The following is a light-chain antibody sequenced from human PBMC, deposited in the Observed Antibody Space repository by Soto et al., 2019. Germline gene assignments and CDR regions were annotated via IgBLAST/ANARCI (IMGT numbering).Light chain of an antibody. CDR1: QSINSW. CDR2: KAF. J-gene: IGKJ1*01. V-gene: IGKV1-5*03. CDR3: QQYDTYPWT. Sequence: DIQMTQSPSTLSASVGDRVTITCRATQSINSWLAWYQQKPGEAPKLLISKAFTLESGVPSRFSGTGSGTAFTLIISSLQPDDLATSYCQQYDTYPWTFGQGTKVEVK.